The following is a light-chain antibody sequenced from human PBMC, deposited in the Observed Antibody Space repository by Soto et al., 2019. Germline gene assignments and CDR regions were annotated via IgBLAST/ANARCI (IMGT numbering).Light chain of an antibody. Sequence: HSVLMLTVSASGSPLQLNIIGFTGTISDTASNNFVSSCQQHSCKPPILMIYHLPARPSGVAHCSSVSKSGNTASLTISGLQAEDEADYYCSSYTTSSTFVFGTGTRSPS. V-gene: IGLV2-14*01. CDR1: ISDTASNNF. CDR3: SSYTTSSTFV. J-gene: IGLJ1*01. CDR2: HLP.